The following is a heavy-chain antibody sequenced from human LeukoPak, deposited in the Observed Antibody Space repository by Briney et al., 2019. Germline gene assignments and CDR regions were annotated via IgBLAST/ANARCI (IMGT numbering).Heavy chain of an antibody. J-gene: IGHJ4*02. CDR2: IYYSGIT. Sequence: KPSETLSLTCTVSGGSLSSSYWSWLRQPPGKGLEWIGYIYYSGITNYNPSLKSRVTISLDTSKNQFSLKLNSVTAADTAVYYCARASGAFDYWGQGALVTVSS. CDR3: ARASGAFDY. V-gene: IGHV4-59*01. CDR1: GGSLSSSY.